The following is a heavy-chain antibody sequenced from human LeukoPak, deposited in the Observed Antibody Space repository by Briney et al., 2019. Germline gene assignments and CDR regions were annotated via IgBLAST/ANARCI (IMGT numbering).Heavy chain of an antibody. CDR3: ARDRIAAGVLDF. J-gene: IGHJ4*02. CDR1: GYAFTNYA. V-gene: IGHV1-18*01. D-gene: IGHD6-13*01. CDR2: INPYHGRT. Sequence: ASVKVSCKAFGYAFTNYAISWVRQAPGQGFEWLGWINPYHGRTIYSQKFKARVTLTTDTSTNTAHMELTSLTSDDTAVYFCARDRIAAGVLDFWGQGTLVTVSS.